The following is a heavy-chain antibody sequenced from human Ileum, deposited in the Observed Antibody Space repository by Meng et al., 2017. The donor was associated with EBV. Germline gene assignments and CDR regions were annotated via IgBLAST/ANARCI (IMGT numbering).Heavy chain of an antibody. V-gene: IGHV4-39*01. D-gene: IGHD1-14*01. J-gene: IGHJ4*02. CDR2: VVYSGTT. CDR3: ARHHHSPTFDY. Sequence: QLQLQESGPGLVKPSETLSLTCTVSGGSISSSSYYWAWICQPPGEGLEWIGSVVYSGTTYYTSSLKSRVSISVDTSKNQFSLKLSSVTAADTAVYYCARHHHSPTFDYWGQGTLVTVSS. CDR1: GGSISSSSYY.